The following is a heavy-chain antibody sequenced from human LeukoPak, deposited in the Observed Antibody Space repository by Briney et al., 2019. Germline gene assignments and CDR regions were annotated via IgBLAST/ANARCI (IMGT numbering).Heavy chain of an antibody. D-gene: IGHD3-3*01. CDR2: IIPIFGTA. CDR3: AVGDTIFGVVTNWFDP. CDR1: GGTFSSYG. V-gene: IGHV1-69*05. J-gene: IGHJ5*02. Sequence: SVKVSCKPSGGTFSSYGISWVRQDPGQGLEWMGGIIPIFGTANYAQKFQGRVTITTDESTSTAYMELSSLRSEDTAVYYCAVGDTIFGVVTNWFDPWGQGTLVTVSS.